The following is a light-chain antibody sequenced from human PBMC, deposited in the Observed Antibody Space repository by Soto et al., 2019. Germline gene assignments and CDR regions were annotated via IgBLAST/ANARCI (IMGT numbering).Light chain of an antibody. CDR2: DAS. V-gene: IGKV3-11*01. CDR3: QQYNNWPQT. Sequence: VLTQSPATLSLSPGERATLSCRASQSVGTYLAWYQQKPGQAPRLLIYDASDRATGIPARFSGSGSGTDFTLTISSLQSEDFAVYYCQQYNNWPQTFGQGTKVEIK. J-gene: IGKJ1*01. CDR1: QSVGTY.